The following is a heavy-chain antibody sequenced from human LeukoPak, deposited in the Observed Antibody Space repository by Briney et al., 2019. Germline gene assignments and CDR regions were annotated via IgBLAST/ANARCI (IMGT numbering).Heavy chain of an antibody. V-gene: IGHV3-30*02. Sequence: GGSLRLSCAASGFTFSSYGMHWVRQAPGKGLEWEAFIRYDGSNKYYADSVKGRFTISRDNSKNTLYLQMNSLRAEDTAVYYCAKNPGAKGYYFDYWGQGTLVTVSS. CDR3: AKNPGAKGYYFDY. J-gene: IGHJ4*02. CDR1: GFTFSSYG. CDR2: IRYDGSNK.